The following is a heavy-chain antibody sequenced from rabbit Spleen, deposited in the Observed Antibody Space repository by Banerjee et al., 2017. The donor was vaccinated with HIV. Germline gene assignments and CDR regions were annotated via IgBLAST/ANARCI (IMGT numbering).Heavy chain of an antibody. V-gene: IGHV1S47*01. D-gene: IGHD1-1*01. CDR2: IDPIFGST. CDR1: GFDFSTYG. Sequence: QEQLVESGGGLVQPGGSLKLSCKASGFDFSTYGVSWVRQGPGKGLEWIGYIDPIFGSTYYASWVNGRFTISRHNAQNTLYLQLDSLTAADTATYFCASDIRGYGGFNLWGQGTLVTVS. J-gene: IGHJ4*01. CDR3: ASDIRGYGGFNL.